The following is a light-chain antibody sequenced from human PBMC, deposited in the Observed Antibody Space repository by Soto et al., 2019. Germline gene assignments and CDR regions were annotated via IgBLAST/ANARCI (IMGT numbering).Light chain of an antibody. J-gene: IGKJ2*01. CDR3: QQYGSSAGYT. V-gene: IGKV3-20*01. CDR2: GAS. Sequence: EIVLTQSPGTLSLSPGERATLSCRASQSVSSNYLAWYQQKPGQAPRLLIYGASSRATGIPDRFSGSGSGTDFTLTISRLEPEDFAVYYCQQYGSSAGYTFGQGTKLENK. CDR1: QSVSSNY.